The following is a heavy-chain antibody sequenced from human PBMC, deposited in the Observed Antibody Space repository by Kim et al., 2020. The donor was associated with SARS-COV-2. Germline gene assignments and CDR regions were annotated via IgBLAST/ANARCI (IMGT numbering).Heavy chain of an antibody. CDR2: IYYSGST. CDR1: GGSISSYY. V-gene: IGHV4-59*01. D-gene: IGHD3-10*01. Sequence: SETLSLTCTVSGGSISSYYWSWIRQPPGKGLEWIGYIYYSGSTNYNPSLKRRVTISVDTSKNQFSLKLSSVTAADTAVYYCTGGVTGTSLQYWGQGTLVTVSS. J-gene: IGHJ4*02. CDR3: TGGVTGTSLQY.